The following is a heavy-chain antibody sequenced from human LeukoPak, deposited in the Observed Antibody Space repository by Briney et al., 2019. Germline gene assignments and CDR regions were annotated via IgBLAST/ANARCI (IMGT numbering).Heavy chain of an antibody. D-gene: IGHD3-3*01. Sequence: SETLSLTCAVYGGSFSGYYWSWIRQPPGKGLEWIGEINHSGSTNYNPSLKSRVTISVDTSKNQFSLKLSSVTAADTAVYYCARGSRRFWSGYCHWFDPWGQGTLVTVSS. CDR2: INHSGST. CDR3: ARGSRRFWSGYCHWFDP. V-gene: IGHV4-34*01. J-gene: IGHJ5*02. CDR1: GGSFSGYY.